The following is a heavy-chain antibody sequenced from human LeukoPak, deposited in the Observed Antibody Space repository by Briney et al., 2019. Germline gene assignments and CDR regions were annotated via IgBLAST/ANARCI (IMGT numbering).Heavy chain of an antibody. Sequence: SETLSLTCTVSGGSISNYYWSWIRQPPGNGLEWIGYIYYSGSTNYNPSLKSRVTISVDTSKNQFSLKLSSVTAADTAVYYCARDLADSSGYAYYFDYWGQGTLVTVSS. CDR3: ARDLADSSGYAYYFDY. CDR1: GGSISNYY. J-gene: IGHJ4*02. D-gene: IGHD3-22*01. CDR2: IYYSGST. V-gene: IGHV4-59*01.